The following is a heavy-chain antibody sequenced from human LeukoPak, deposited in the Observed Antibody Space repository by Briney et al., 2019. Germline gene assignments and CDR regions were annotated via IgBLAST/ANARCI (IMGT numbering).Heavy chain of an antibody. CDR1: GFDFNNYN. CDR2: MSTTGKYI. D-gene: IGHD3-16*01. V-gene: IGHV3-21*01. CDR3: ARGPNYDYVWGSRNAFDI. Sequence: GGSLRLSCIASGFDFNNYNLNWVRQAQGKGLEWVASMSTTGKYIYYADSVKGRFTISRDNAKNTLYLQMNSLRAEDTAVYYCARGPNYDYVWGSRNAFDIWGQGTMVTVSS. J-gene: IGHJ3*02.